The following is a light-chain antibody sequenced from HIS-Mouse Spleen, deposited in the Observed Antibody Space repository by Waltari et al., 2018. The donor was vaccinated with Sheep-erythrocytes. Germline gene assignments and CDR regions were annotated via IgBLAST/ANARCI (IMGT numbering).Light chain of an antibody. V-gene: IGKV1-39*01. Sequence: DIQMTQAPSSLSASVIDRVTITCRASQSISSYLNWYQQKPGKAPKLLIYAASSLQSGVPSRFSGSGSGTDFTITIRSLQPEDFATYYCQQSYSTPQFTFGPGTKVDIK. J-gene: IGKJ3*01. CDR3: QQSYSTPQFT. CDR2: AAS. CDR1: QSISSY.